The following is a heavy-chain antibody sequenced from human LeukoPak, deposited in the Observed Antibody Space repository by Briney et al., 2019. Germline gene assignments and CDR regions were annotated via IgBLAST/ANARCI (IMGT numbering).Heavy chain of an antibody. D-gene: IGHD6-13*01. CDR1: GFTFSSYA. CDR2: ISGSGGST. J-gene: IGHJ4*02. V-gene: IGHV3-23*01. CDR3: AKGRGSSSPYYFDY. Sequence: GGSLRLSCAASGFTFSSYAMSWVRQARGKGLEWVSAISGSGGSTDYADSVKGRFTISRDNSKNTLYLQMNSLRAEDTAVYYCAKGRGSSSPYYFDYWGQGTLVTVSS.